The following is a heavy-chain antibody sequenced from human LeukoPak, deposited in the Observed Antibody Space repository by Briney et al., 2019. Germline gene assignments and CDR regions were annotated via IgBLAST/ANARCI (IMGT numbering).Heavy chain of an antibody. D-gene: IGHD5-18*01. V-gene: IGHV3-74*01. Sequence: SGGSLRLSCAASGLTFSSYWMHWVRRAPGKGLVWVSRINSDGSSTSYADSVKGRFTISRDNAKNTLYLQMNSLRAEDTAVYYCARDNPIQLWPNYYYYYGMDVWGQGTTVTVSS. CDR3: ARDNPIQLWPNYYYYYGMDV. CDR2: INSDGSST. CDR1: GLTFSSYW. J-gene: IGHJ6*02.